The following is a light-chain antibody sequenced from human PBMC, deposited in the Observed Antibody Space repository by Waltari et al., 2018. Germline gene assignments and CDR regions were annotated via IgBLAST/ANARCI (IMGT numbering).Light chain of an antibody. CDR3: QQRNSYPLT. CDR1: QGISSY. CDR2: AAS. Sequence: DIQLTQSPSFLSASVGDRVTITCRASQGISSYLAWYQQKPGKAPKLLIDAASTLQSGVPSRFSGSGSGTEFTLTISSLQPEDFATYYCQQRNSYPLTFGGGTKVEIK. J-gene: IGKJ4*01. V-gene: IGKV1-9*01.